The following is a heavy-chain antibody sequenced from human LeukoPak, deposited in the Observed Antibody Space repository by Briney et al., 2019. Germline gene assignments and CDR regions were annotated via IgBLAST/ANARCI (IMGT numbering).Heavy chain of an antibody. CDR3: AKENYPSSSWYPYGMDV. CDR1: GGSIRSGGWH. J-gene: IGHJ6*02. D-gene: IGHD6-13*01. Sequence: SQTLSLTCTVSGGSIRSGGWHWSWIRQHPGKGLEWIGYIYYDGSTDYNPSLKSRVTISVDTSKNQFSLRLSSVTAADTAVYYCAKENYPSSSWYPYGMDVWGQGTTVTVSS. V-gene: IGHV4-31*03. CDR2: IYYDGST.